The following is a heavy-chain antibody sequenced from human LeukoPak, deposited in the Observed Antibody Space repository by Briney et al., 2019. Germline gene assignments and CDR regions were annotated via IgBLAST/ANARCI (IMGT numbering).Heavy chain of an antibody. CDR2: IMGHNGNR. D-gene: IGHD3-3*01. J-gene: IGHJ5*02. Sequence: ASVKAACKASSYSFVSYGITWVRQAPGQGFEWMGLIMGHNGNRKTAQSLQGRVTMTTDSSTSTAFMELGSLRSDDTAVYYCARVPTVFGADPEQNHFDPWGQGTLVIVSS. CDR1: SYSFVSYG. CDR3: ARVPTVFGADPEQNHFDP. V-gene: IGHV1-18*01.